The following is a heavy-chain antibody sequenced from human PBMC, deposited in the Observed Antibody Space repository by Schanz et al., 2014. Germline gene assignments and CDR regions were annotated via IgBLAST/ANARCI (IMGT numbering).Heavy chain of an antibody. CDR2: ISHDGYST. V-gene: IGHV3-64*04. J-gene: IGHJ3*02. CDR1: GFTFSIYA. CDR3: AKGRFGELSAFDI. D-gene: IGHD3-10*01. Sequence: QVQLVESGGGVVQPGRSLRLSCAASGFTFSIYAMHWVRQAPGKGLEYVSAISHDGYSTYYADSVKGRFTISRDNSKNTLYLQMNSLRAEDTAVYYCAKGRFGELSAFDIWGQGTIVTDSS.